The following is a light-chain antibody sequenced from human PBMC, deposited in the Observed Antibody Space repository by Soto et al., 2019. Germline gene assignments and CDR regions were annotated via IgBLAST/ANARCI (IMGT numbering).Light chain of an antibody. J-gene: IGKJ5*01. Sequence: DIQMTQSPSTVSASVGDGVTITCRASQSSSTWLAWYQQKPGNAPKLLIYDASTLESGVPSGFSGSGSGTELTLTISSLQPDDFATYYCQQYNSYPSTFGQGTRLEIK. CDR1: QSSSTW. V-gene: IGKV1-5*01. CDR3: QQYNSYPST. CDR2: DAS.